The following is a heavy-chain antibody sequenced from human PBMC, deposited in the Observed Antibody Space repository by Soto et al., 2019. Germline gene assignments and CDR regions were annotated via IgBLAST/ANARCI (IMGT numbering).Heavy chain of an antibody. J-gene: IGHJ6*02. CDR2: ISSSGSTI. Sequence: GGSLRLSCAASGFTFSDYYMSWIRQAPGKGLEWVSYISSSGSTIYYAESVKGRFTISRDNAKNSLYLQMNSLRAEDTAVYYCASLYGSGSYFGYYYGMDVWGQGTTVTVSS. V-gene: IGHV3-11*01. CDR3: ASLYGSGSYFGYYYGMDV. CDR1: GFTFSDYY. D-gene: IGHD3-10*01.